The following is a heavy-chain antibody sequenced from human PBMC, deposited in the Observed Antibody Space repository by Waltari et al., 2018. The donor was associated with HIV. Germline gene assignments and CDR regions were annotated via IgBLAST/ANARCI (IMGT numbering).Heavy chain of an antibody. V-gene: IGHV3-21*01. J-gene: IGHJ3*02. Sequence: EVQLVESGGGLVKPGGSLRLSCAALRFTFSSYSMHWVRQAPGKGLEWVSSISSGSVYIYYADSVKGRFTISRDNAKNSLYLQMNSLRAEDTAVYYCARDEAEMATLTAFDIWGQGTMVTVSS. CDR2: ISSGSVYI. D-gene: IGHD5-12*01. CDR1: RFTFSSYS. CDR3: ARDEAEMATLTAFDI.